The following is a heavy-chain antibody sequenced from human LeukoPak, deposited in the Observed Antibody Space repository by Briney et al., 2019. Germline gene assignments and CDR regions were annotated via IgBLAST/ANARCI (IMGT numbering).Heavy chain of an antibody. Sequence: GGSLRLSCAASGFTFSSYSMNWVRQAPGKGLEWVSSISSSSSYIYYADSVKGRFTISRDNAKNSLHLQMNSLRAEDTAVYYCARTVVRLQLRSWVPFDYWGQGTLVTVSS. J-gene: IGHJ4*02. CDR2: ISSSSSYI. V-gene: IGHV3-21*01. CDR3: ARTVVRLQLRSWVPFDY. CDR1: GFTFSSYS. D-gene: IGHD5-24*01.